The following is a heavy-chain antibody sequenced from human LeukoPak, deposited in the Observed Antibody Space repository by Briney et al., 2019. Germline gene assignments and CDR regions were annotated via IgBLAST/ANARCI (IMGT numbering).Heavy chain of an antibody. V-gene: IGHV4-39*01. J-gene: IGHJ4*02. CDR3: ARHRAGWGIAAADLDY. CDR2: IYYSGST. D-gene: IGHD6-13*01. CDR1: GGSISSSSYY. Sequence: SETLSLTCTVSGGSISSSSYYWGWIRQPPGKGLEWIGSIYYSGSTYYNPSLKSRVTISVDTSENQFSLKLSSVTAADTAVYYCARHRAGWGIAAADLDYWGQGTLVTVSS.